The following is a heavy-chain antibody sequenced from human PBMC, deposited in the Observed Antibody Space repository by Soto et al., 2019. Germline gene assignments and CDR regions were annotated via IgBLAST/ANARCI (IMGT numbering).Heavy chain of an antibody. Sequence: SEILSLTCTVSGGSISSSSYYWGWIRQPPGKGLEWIGSIYYSGSTYYNPSLKSRVTISVDTSKNQFSLKLSSVTAADTAVYSCERHGILSTVTICFEYWGHGLLDTDSS. D-gene: IGHD4-17*01. CDR3: ERHGILSTVTICFEY. CDR1: GGSISSSSYY. CDR2: IYYSGST. V-gene: IGHV4-39*01. J-gene: IGHJ4*01.